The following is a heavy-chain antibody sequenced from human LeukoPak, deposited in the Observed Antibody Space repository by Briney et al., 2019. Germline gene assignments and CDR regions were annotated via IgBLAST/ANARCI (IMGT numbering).Heavy chain of an antibody. J-gene: IGHJ4*02. CDR2: ISYDGSNK. Sequence: SGRPLRLSCAASGFTFSSYGMHWVRQAPGKGLEWVAVISYDGSNKYYADSVKGRFTISRDNSKNTLYLQMNSLRAEDTAVYYCAKPYYYDSSGYKYYFDYWGQGTLVTVSS. V-gene: IGHV3-30*18. CDR3: AKPYYYDSSGYKYYFDY. D-gene: IGHD3-22*01. CDR1: GFTFSSYG.